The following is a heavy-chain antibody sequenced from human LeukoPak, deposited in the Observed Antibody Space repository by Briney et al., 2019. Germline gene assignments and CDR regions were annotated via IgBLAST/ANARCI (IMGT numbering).Heavy chain of an antibody. CDR2: IIPIFGTA. J-gene: IGHJ4*02. Sequence: SVKVSCKASGGTFSSYAISWVRQAPGQGLERMGGIIPIFGTANYAQKFQGRVTITADESTGTAYMELSSLRSEDTAVYYCARARIAAAGNFDYWGQGTLVTVSS. V-gene: IGHV1-69*13. CDR1: GGTFSSYA. D-gene: IGHD6-13*01. CDR3: ARARIAAAGNFDY.